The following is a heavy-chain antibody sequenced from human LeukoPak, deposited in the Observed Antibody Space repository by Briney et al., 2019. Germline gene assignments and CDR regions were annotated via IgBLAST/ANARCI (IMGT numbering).Heavy chain of an antibody. D-gene: IGHD3-10*01. CDR3: ASHTAYNIGWHGYLAL. V-gene: IGHV5-51*01. CDR1: AYNFTTYW. Sequence: GESLKISCNGPAYNFTTYWIDLGRQMPGKGLEWMAIIYPRGSSTIYSASFEGQINISADQPINTAYPQNSSLKTSDPAMYYCASHTAYNIGWHGYLALWGRGTLVPVPS. J-gene: IGHJ2*01. CDR2: IYPRGSST.